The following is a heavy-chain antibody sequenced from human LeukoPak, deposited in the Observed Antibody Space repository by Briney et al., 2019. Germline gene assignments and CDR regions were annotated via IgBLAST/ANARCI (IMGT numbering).Heavy chain of an antibody. CDR1: GGSISSGGYY. J-gene: IGHJ2*01. V-gene: IGHV4-61*02. D-gene: IGHD3-22*01. Sequence: SQTLSLTCTVSGGSISSGGYYWSWFRQPAGKGLEWIGRIYATGSTGYNPSLKSRVTISVDTSKNQFSLKLSSVTAADTAVYYCARDREDYYDSSGYFNWYFDLWGRGTLVTVSS. CDR3: ARDREDYYDSSGYFNWYFDL. CDR2: IYATGST.